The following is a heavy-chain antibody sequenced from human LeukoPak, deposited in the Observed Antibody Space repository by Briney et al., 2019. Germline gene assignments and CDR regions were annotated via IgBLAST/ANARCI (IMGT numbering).Heavy chain of an antibody. J-gene: IGHJ6*02. Sequence: GGSLRLSCAASGFTFSSYAMSWVRQAPGKGLEWVSAISGSGGSTYYADSVKGRFTISRDNAKNSLYLQMNSLRDEDTAVYYCARDFSEYSYGYDYYYYGMDVWGQGTTVTVSS. CDR1: GFTFSSYA. V-gene: IGHV3-23*01. CDR2: ISGSGGST. CDR3: ARDFSEYSYGYDYYYYGMDV. D-gene: IGHD5-18*01.